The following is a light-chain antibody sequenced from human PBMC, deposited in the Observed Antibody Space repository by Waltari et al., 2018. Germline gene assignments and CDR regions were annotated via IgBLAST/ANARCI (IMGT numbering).Light chain of an antibody. Sequence: QSALSQPASVSGSPGQSITISCTGASSDVGGHEYVSRYQQHPGKAPKLIIRDVNNRPSGVSNRFSGSKSGNKASLTISGLQAEDEADYYCSSYSTSSSLILFGEGTKVTVL. V-gene: IGLV2-14*03. CDR2: DVN. J-gene: IGLJ2*01. CDR1: SSDVGGHEY. CDR3: SSYSTSSSLIL.